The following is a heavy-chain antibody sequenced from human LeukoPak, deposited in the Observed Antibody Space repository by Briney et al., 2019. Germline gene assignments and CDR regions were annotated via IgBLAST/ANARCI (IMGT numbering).Heavy chain of an antibody. CDR1: GGSFSGYY. D-gene: IGHD3-16*01. CDR2: INHSGST. CDR3: ARVRGLVDY. V-gene: IGHV4-34*01. Sequence: SETLSLTCAVYGGSFSGYYWSWIRQPPGKGLEWIGEINHSGSTNYNPSLKSRVTISVDTSKNQFSLKLSSVTAADTAMYYCARVRGLVDYWGQGTLVTVSS. J-gene: IGHJ4*02.